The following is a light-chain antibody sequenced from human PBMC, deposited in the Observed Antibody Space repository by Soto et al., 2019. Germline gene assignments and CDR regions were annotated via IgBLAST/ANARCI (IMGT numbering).Light chain of an antibody. CDR1: QSVSSSY. J-gene: IGKJ1*01. CDR2: GAS. V-gene: IGKV3-20*01. CDR3: QQYGSSPMT. Sequence: EIVLTQSPGTLSLSPGERATLSCRASQSVSSSYLAWYQQKPGQAPRLLIYGASSRATGIPDRFSGSGSGTYCTLTISRLEPEDFAVYYCQQYGSSPMTFGQGTKVEIK.